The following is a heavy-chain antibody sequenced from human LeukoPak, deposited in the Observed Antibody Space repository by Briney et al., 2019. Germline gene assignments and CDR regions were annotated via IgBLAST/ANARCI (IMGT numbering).Heavy chain of an antibody. J-gene: IGHJ4*02. D-gene: IGHD2-21*02. V-gene: IGHV3-33*06. CDR2: VWYDGSHQ. CDR3: AKDKDTPATAQPQRGYFES. Sequence: GSSLRLSCAASGFPFSGSGMHWVRQGPGKGLEWVAVVWYDGSHQYYADSVKGRFTISRDNSKNTVDLQMNSLRVEDTAVYFCAKDKDTPATAQPQRGYFESWGQGTLVTVSS. CDR1: GFPFSGSG.